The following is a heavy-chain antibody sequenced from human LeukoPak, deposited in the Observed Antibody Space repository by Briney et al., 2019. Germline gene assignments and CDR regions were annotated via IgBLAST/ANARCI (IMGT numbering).Heavy chain of an antibody. Sequence: QSGGSLRLSCAASGFTFSSYSMSWVRQAPGKGLEWVSAISGSGGSTYYADSVKGRFTISRDNPKNTLYLQMNSLRAEDTAVYYCAKGQFRSYSSPNWFDPWGQGTLVTVSS. CDR1: GFTFSSYS. V-gene: IGHV3-23*01. CDR3: AKGQFRSYSSPNWFDP. D-gene: IGHD6-13*01. CDR2: ISGSGGST. J-gene: IGHJ5*02.